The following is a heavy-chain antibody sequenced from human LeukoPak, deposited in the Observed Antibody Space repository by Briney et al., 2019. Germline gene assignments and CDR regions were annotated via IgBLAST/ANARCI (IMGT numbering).Heavy chain of an antibody. J-gene: IGHJ6*04. V-gene: IGHV1-2*04. CDR3: ARALRDGDPYYYYGMDV. CDR1: GYTFTGYY. CDR2: INPNSGGT. Sequence: AASVKVSCKASGYTFTGYYMHWVRQAPGQGLEWMGWINPNSGGTNYAQKFQGWVTMTRDTSISTAYMELSRLRSDDTAVYYCARALRDGDPYYYYGMDVWGKGTTVTVSS. D-gene: IGHD4-17*01.